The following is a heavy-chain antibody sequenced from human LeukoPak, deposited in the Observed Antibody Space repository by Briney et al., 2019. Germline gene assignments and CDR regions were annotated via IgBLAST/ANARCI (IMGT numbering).Heavy chain of an antibody. CDR2: TRTKTNNFAT. CDR3: TRLLDYNGYYYGAFDY. CDR1: GFTFSASA. J-gene: IGHJ4*02. Sequence: GGSLRLSCAASGFTFSASAMHWVRQASGKGLEWVGRTRTKTNNFATAYAASVKGRFTVSRDDSKNTAYLQMNSLKTEDTAVYYCTRLLDYNGYYYGAFDYWGQGTLVTVSS. D-gene: IGHD3-22*01. V-gene: IGHV3-73*01.